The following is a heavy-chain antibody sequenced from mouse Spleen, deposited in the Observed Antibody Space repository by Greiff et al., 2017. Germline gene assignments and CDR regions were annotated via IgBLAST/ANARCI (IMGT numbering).Heavy chain of an antibody. CDR2: IDPSDSYT. CDR1: GYTFTSYW. CDR3: ARYGSIYAMDY. D-gene: IGHD1-1*02. V-gene: IGHV1-69*01. Sequence: VPLQQPGAELVMPGASVKLSCKASGYTFTSYWMHWVKQRPGQGLEWIGEIDPSDSYTNYNQKFKGKATLTVDKSSSTAYMQLSSLTSEDSAVYYCARYGSIYAMDYWGQGTSVTVSS. J-gene: IGHJ4*01.